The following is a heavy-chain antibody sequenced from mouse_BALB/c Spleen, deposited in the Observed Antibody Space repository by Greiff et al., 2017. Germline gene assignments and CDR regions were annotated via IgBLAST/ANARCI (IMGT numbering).Heavy chain of an antibody. V-gene: IGHV5-17*02. D-gene: IGHD2-10*02. CDR3: ARSRYGNYVWYFDV. Sequence: EVKLMESGGGLVQPGGSRKLSCAASGFTFSSFGMHWVRQAPEKGLEWVAYISSGSSTIYYADTVKGRFTISRDNPKNTLFLQMTSLRSEDTAMYYCARSRYGNYVWYFDVWGAGTTVTVSS. CDR1: GFTFSSFG. CDR2: ISSGSSTI. J-gene: IGHJ1*01.